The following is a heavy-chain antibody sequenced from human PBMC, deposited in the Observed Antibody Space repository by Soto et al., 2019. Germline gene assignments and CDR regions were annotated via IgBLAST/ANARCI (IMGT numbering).Heavy chain of an antibody. CDR1: GYTFTSYD. J-gene: IGHJ5*02. CDR3: ARMRRSVAGTGNWFDP. Sequence: QVQLVQSGAEVKKPGASVKVSCKASGYTFTSYDINWVRQATGQGLEWMGWMNPNSGNTGYAQKFQGRVTMTRNTSISTAYMELSSLRSEDTAVYYCARMRRSVAGTGNWFDPWGQGTLATVSS. CDR2: MNPNSGNT. V-gene: IGHV1-8*01. D-gene: IGHD6-19*01.